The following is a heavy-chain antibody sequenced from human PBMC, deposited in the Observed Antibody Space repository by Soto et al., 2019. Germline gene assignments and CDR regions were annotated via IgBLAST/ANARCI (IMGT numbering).Heavy chain of an antibody. CDR2: IYYTGTA. V-gene: IGHV4-39*01. J-gene: IGHJ4*02. CDR3: ARNWNLALVPAAYFDS. D-gene: IGHD2-2*01. Sequence: KASETLSLTCTVSNDSVLTSIYYWAWIRQPPGKGLEWIATIYYTGTAYYNPSLQSRVTISIDTSKNQFSLNLKSVTAADTAVYYCARNWNLALVPAAYFDSWGQGTLVTVSS. CDR1: NDSVLTSIYY.